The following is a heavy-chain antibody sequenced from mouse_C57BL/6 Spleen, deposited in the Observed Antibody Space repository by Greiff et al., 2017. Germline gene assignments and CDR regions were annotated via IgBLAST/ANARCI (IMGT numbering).Heavy chain of an antibody. CDR3: TRTGTGAMDY. Sequence: VKLLESGAELVRPGASVTLSCKASGYTFTDYEMHWVKQTPVHGLEWIGAIDPETGGTAYNQKFKGKAILTADKSSSTAYMELRSLTSEDSAVYYCTRTGTGAMDYWGQGTSVTASS. D-gene: IGHD4-1*01. J-gene: IGHJ4*01. CDR1: GYTFTDYE. V-gene: IGHV1-15*01. CDR2: IDPETGGT.